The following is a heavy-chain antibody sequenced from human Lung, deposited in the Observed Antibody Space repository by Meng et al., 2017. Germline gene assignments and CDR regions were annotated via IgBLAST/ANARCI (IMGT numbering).Heavy chain of an antibody. CDR3: ARGPTTMAHDFDY. J-gene: IGHJ4*02. V-gene: IGHV4-34*01. CDR1: GGSCSDDY. D-gene: IGHD4-11*01. Sequence: QLQHGGAGLLKPSETLSLTCVVSGGSCSDDYWSGIRQPRGRVLEWIGEINHSGSTNYNPSLESRATISVDTSQNNLSLELSSVTSADSAVYYCARGPTTMAHDFDYWGQGTLVTVSS. CDR2: INHSGST.